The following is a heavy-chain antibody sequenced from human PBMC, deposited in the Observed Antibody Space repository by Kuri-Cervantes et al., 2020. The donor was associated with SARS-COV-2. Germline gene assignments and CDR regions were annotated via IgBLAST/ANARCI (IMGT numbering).Heavy chain of an antibody. CDR3: ARVIAAAGREGY. CDR2: IYYSGST. Sequence: SETLSLTCNVSGGSISSSSYYWGWIRQPPGKGLEWIGSIYYSGSTYYNLSLKSRVTISVDTSKNQFSLKLSSVTAADTAVYYCARVIAAAGREGYWGQGTLVTVSS. CDR1: GGSISSSSYY. J-gene: IGHJ4*02. V-gene: IGHV4-39*01. D-gene: IGHD6-13*01.